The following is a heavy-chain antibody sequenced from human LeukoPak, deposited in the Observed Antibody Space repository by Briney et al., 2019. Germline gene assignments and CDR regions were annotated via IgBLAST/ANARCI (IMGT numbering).Heavy chain of an antibody. CDR1: GYTFTSYY. V-gene: IGHV1-18*04. CDR2: ISAYNGNT. CDR3: ARDTQNWFDP. Sequence: ASVKVSCKASGYTFTSYYMHWVRQAPGQRLEWMGWISAYNGNTNYAQKLQGRVTMTTDTSTSTVYMELSSLRSEDTAVYYCARDTQNWFDPWGQGTLVTVSS. J-gene: IGHJ5*02.